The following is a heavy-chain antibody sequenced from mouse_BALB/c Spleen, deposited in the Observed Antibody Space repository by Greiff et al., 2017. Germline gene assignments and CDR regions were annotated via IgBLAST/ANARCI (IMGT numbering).Heavy chain of an antibody. CDR2: IWSDGST. J-gene: IGHJ4*01. V-gene: IGHV2-6-2*01. D-gene: IGHD1-2*01. CDR3: ARHSHYYGSPYAMDY. CDR1: GFSLTSYG. Sequence: VQRVESGPDLVAPSQSLSITCTVSGFSLTSYGVHWVRQPPGKGLEWLVVIWSDGSTTYNSALKSRLSISKDNSKSQVFLKMNSLQTDDTAMYYCARHSHYYGSPYAMDYWGQGTSVTVSS.